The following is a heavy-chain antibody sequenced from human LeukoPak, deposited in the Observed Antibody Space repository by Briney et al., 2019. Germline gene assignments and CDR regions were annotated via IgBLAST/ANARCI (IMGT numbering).Heavy chain of an antibody. CDR1: GFSVGAYA. CDR3: AKETSGYSSGGTCYSFHYFDY. V-gene: IGHV3-23*01. J-gene: IGHJ4*02. Sequence: GGSLRLSCAASGFSVGAYAMSWVRQAPGKGLEWVAHIREDEGTTYQPDSVKGRFTISRDSSENTLFLQMNSLRAEDTAVYYCAKETSGYSSGGTCYSFHYFDYWGQGIPVTLST. D-gene: IGHD2-15*01. CDR2: IREDEGTT.